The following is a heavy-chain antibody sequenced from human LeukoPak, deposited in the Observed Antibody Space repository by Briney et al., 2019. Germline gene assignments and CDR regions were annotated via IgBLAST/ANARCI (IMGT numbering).Heavy chain of an antibody. CDR3: ARGWLAETTVVTPYNY. CDR1: GGTFSSTT. Sequence: SAKVSCKASGGTFSSTTINWVRQAPGQGLEWMGGITPIFRTPNYAQKFQGRVTITAVESMSTAYMELSSLRSEDTAVYYCARGWLAETTVVTPYNYWGQGTLVTVSS. D-gene: IGHD2-21*02. V-gene: IGHV1-69*13. J-gene: IGHJ4*02. CDR2: ITPIFRTP.